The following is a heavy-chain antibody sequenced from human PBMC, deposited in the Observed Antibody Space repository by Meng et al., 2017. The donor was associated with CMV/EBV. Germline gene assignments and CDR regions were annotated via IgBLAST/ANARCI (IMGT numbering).Heavy chain of an antibody. J-gene: IGHJ6*02. CDR3: ARSDCSSTSCYNYYYYGMDV. Sequence: GESLKISCAASGFTFSSYWMSWVRQAPGKGLEWVANIKQDGSEKYYVDSVKGRFTISRDNAKNSLYLQMNSLRAEDTAVYYCARSDCSSTSCYNYYYYGMDVWSQGTTVTVSS. CDR2: IKQDGSEK. V-gene: IGHV3-7*01. D-gene: IGHD2-2*02. CDR1: GFTFSSYW.